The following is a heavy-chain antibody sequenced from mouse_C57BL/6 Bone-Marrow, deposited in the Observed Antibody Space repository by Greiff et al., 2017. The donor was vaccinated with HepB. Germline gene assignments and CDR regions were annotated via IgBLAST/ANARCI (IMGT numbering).Heavy chain of an antibody. CDR2: IRSKSSNYAT. V-gene: IGHV10-3*01. D-gene: IGHD1-1*01. CDR3: VREGDFITTVVARIDYAMDY. Sequence: EVQLVESGGGLVQPKGSLKLSCAASGFTFNTYAMHWVRQAPGKGLEWVARIRSKSSNYATYYADSVKDRFTISRDDSQSMLYLQMNNLKTEDTAMYYCVREGDFITTVVARIDYAMDYWGQGTSVTVSS. J-gene: IGHJ4*01. CDR1: GFTFNTYA.